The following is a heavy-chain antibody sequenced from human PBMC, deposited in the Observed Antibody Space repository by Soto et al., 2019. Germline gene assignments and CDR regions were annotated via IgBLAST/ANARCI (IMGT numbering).Heavy chain of an antibody. V-gene: IGHV3-30*18. CDR1: GFTFSNYG. D-gene: IGHD6-19*01. CDR3: AKSYSSGWYPVATEYFQQ. J-gene: IGHJ1*01. Sequence: QVQLVESGGGVVQPGRSLRLSCAASGFTFSNYGMHWVRQAPGKGLGGVAVISYDGSNKYYADSVKGRFNISRDKSMITLYLRMNSLRAEDTDVYYCAKSYSSGWYPVATEYFQQWGQGTLVTVSS. CDR2: ISYDGSNK.